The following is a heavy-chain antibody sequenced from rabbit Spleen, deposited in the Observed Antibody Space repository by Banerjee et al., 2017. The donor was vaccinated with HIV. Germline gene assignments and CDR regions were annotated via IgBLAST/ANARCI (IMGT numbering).Heavy chain of an antibody. CDR3: ARDLATVVGWNFNL. J-gene: IGHJ4*01. Sequence: QSLEESGGDLVKPGASLTLTCTASGFSFSSTYYMCWVRQPPGKGLEWIGCIYSGSSGDTYYASWAKGRITISKTSSTTVTLQMTSLTAADTATYFCARDLATVVGWNFNLWGPGTLVTVS. CDR2: IYSGSSGDT. CDR1: GFSFSSTYY. V-gene: IGHV1S40*01. D-gene: IGHD3-1*01.